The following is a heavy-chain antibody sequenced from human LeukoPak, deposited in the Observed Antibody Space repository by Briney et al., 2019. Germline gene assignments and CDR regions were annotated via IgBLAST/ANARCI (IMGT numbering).Heavy chain of an antibody. J-gene: IGHJ4*02. D-gene: IGHD1-26*01. CDR2: INEDGSTT. Sequence: GGSLRLSCAASGFTFSSNWMHWVRQAPGKGLVWVSRINEDGSTTNYADSVKGRSTIFRDNAKNTLYLQMNSLRAEDTAVYYCVRDLGGRSGHWGRGTLVTVSS. CDR1: GFTFSSNW. V-gene: IGHV3-74*01. CDR3: VRDLGGRSGH.